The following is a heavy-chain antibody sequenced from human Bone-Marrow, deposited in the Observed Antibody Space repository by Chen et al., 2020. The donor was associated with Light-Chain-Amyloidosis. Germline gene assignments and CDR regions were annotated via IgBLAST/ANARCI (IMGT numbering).Heavy chain of an antibody. J-gene: IGHJ4*02. Sequence: VRQAPGKGLEWVAVIWYDGSNKYYADSVKGRFTISRDNSKNTLYLQMNSLRAEDTAVYYCARDHYTVAGSLIFDYWGQGTLVTVSS. V-gene: IGHV3-33*01. D-gene: IGHD6-19*01. CDR2: IWYDGSNK. CDR3: ARDHYTVAGSLIFDY.